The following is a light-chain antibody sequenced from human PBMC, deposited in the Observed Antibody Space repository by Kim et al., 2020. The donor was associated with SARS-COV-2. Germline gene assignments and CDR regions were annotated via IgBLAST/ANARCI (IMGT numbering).Light chain of an antibody. Sequence: SWSPGERATLSCRASQSVSSYLAWYQQKPGQAPRLLIYDASNRATGIPARFSGSGSGTDFTLTISSLEPEDFAVYYCQQRSNWPLFGPGTKVDIK. CDR2: DAS. V-gene: IGKV3-11*01. CDR1: QSVSSY. J-gene: IGKJ3*01. CDR3: QQRSNWPL.